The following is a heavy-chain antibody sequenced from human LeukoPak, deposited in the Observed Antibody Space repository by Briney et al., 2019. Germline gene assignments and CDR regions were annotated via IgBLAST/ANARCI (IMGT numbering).Heavy chain of an antibody. CDR2: IYYSGTT. D-gene: IGHD6-13*01. V-gene: IGHV4-59*01. CDR1: GGSISSYY. CDR3: ARGVYIASAQYAC. J-gene: IGHJ4*02. Sequence: SETLSLTCTVSGGSISSYYWSWIRQPPGKGLEWIGYIYYSGTTNYNPSLKSRVTISVDTSKNQFSLKLSSVTAADTAVYYCARGVYIASAQYACWGQGTLVTVSS.